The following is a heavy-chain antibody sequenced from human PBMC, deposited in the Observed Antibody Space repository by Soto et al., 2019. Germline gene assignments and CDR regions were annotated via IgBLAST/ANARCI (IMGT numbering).Heavy chain of an antibody. J-gene: IGHJ4*02. V-gene: IGHV4-59*08. D-gene: IGHD6-19*01. CDR3: ARGQWLDSPYFDY. CDR2: IYYRGST. Sequence: SETLSLTCTVSGDSITSYYWNWIRQPPGKGLEWIGYIYYRGSTNYNSSLKSRVTISVDTSKNQVSLRLSSVTAADTAVYYCARGQWLDSPYFDYWGQGTLVTVSS. CDR1: GDSITSYY.